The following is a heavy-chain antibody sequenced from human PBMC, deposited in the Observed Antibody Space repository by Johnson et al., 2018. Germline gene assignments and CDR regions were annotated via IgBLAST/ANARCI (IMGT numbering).Heavy chain of an antibody. Sequence: QVQLQEAGPGLVKPTVTLSLTCTVSGGSISSYYWSWIRQPPGKGLEWIGLIYYSGSTNYNPSLKSRVTISVDTSKNQFSLKLSSVTAADTAVYYCAILNPAGYGVDVWGQGTTVTVSS. CDR3: AILNPAGYGVDV. J-gene: IGHJ6*02. CDR2: IYYSGST. CDR1: GGSISSYY. V-gene: IGHV4-59*03.